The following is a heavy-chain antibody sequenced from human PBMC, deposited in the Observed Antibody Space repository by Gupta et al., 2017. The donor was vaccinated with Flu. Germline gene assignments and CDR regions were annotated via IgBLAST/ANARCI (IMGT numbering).Heavy chain of an antibody. Sequence: QVQLQQWGAGLLKPSETLSLTCAVHGGSFSGYYWSWIRQPPGKGLEWIGEINHSGSTNYNPSLKSRVTISVDTSKNQFSLKLSSVTAAETAVYYCARGRSIAAAGTAYYYYGMDVGGQGTTVTVSS. J-gene: IGHJ6*02. CDR3: ARGRSIAAAGTAYYYYGMDV. D-gene: IGHD6-13*01. CDR2: INHSGST. CDR1: GGSFSGYY. V-gene: IGHV4-34*01.